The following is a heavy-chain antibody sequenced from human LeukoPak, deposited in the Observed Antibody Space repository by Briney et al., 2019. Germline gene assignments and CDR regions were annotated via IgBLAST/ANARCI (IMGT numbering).Heavy chain of an antibody. CDR3: ARKYCSSTSCYRHYYYYMDV. Sequence: ASVKVSCKASGYTFTGYYMHWVRQAPGQGLEWMGWINPNSGGTNYAQKFQGRVTMTRDTSISTAYVELSRLRSDDTAVYYCARKYCSSTSCYRHYYYYMDVWGKGTTVTVSS. CDR2: INPNSGGT. V-gene: IGHV1-2*02. J-gene: IGHJ6*03. D-gene: IGHD2-2*01. CDR1: GYTFTGYY.